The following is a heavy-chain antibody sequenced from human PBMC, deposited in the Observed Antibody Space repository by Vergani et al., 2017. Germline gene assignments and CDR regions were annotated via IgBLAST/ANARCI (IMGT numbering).Heavy chain of an antibody. CDR2: IYYSGST. D-gene: IGHD2-15*01. J-gene: IGHJ4*02. CDR3: ARDSERRMLLHCFDY. CDR1: GGSISSGGYY. Sequence: QVQLQESGPGLVKPSQTLSLTCTVSGGSISSGGYYWSWIRQHPGKGLEWIGYIYYSGSTYYNPSLKSRVTISVDTSKNQFSLKLSSVTAADTAVYYCARDSERRMLLHCFDYWGQGTLVTVSS. V-gene: IGHV4-31*03.